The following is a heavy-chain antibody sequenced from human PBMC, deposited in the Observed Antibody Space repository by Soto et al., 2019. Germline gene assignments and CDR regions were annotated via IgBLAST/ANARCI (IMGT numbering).Heavy chain of an antibody. CDR1: GFTFSSYW. V-gene: IGHV3-7*05. D-gene: IGHD6-6*01. CDR2: IKQDGSDK. Sequence: EVQLVESGGGLVQPGGSLRLSCAASGFTFSSYWMSWVRQAPGKGLEWVANIKQDGSDKYYVDSVKGRFTISRDIAKNSLYLQMNSLTAGDTAIYYCAKVKSLAGQEWGQGTLVTVSS. CDR3: AKVKSLAGQE. J-gene: IGHJ4*02.